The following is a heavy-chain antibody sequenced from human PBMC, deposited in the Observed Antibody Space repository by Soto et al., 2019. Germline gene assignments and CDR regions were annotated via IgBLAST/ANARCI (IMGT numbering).Heavy chain of an antibody. CDR3: ARRTHCGGDCYYIDY. J-gene: IGHJ4*02. CDR1: GFTFSSYV. V-gene: IGHV3-33*03. CDR2: LWYDGSKI. Sequence: QVQLVESGGGVVQPGRSLRLSCVASGFTFSSYVMHWVRQAPGKGLEWVAVLWYDGSKIYYADSVKGRFTISRDNSKNTLFLQMNSLRVEDTAVYFCARRTHCGGDCYYIDYWGQGTLVAVSS. D-gene: IGHD2-21*02.